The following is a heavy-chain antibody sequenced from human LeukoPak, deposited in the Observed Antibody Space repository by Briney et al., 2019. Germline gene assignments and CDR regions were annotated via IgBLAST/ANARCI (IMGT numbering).Heavy chain of an antibody. CDR2: ISGSGGST. CDR3: AKDLRIAAAG. J-gene: IGHJ4*02. Sequence: PPGGSLRLSCAACGFTLSSYAMSWVRQAPGKGVEWVSAISGSGGSTYYADSVKGRFTISRDNSKNTLYLQMNSLRAEDTAVYYCAKDLRIAAAGWGQGTLVTVSS. CDR1: GFTLSSYA. D-gene: IGHD6-13*01. V-gene: IGHV3-23*01.